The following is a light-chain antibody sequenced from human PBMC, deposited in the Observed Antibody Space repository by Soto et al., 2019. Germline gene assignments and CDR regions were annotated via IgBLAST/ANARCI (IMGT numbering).Light chain of an antibody. CDR1: SSNIGNSP. J-gene: IGLJ2*01. Sequence: QPVLTQPPSTSGTPGQRGTISCSGSSSNIGNSPVNWYQQLPGTAPKLLIYNNNQRPSGVPDRFSGSKSGTSASLAISGLQSEDEADYYCAAWDDSLNGVVFGGGTKLTVL. CDR3: AAWDDSLNGVV. V-gene: IGLV1-44*01. CDR2: NNN.